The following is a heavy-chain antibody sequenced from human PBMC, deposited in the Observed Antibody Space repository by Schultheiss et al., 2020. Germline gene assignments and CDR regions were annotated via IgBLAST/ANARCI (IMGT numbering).Heavy chain of an antibody. CDR3: AKGQGSRYCSGGSCRNFDY. CDR2: ISGSGGST. Sequence: GESLKISCAASGFTFSSYAMSWVRQAPGKGLEWVSAISGSGGSTYYADSVKGRFTISRDNSKNMLYLQMKSLRAEDTDVYYCAKGQGSRYCSGGSCRNFDYWGQGTLVTVSS. D-gene: IGHD2-15*01. V-gene: IGHV3-23*01. J-gene: IGHJ4*02. CDR1: GFTFSSYA.